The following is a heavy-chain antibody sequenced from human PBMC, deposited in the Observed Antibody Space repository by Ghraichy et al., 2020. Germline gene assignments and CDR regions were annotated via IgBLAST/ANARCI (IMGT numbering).Heavy chain of an antibody. CDR2: INSDGSST. J-gene: IGHJ4*02. D-gene: IGHD2-2*01. CDR3: ARGDGNIVVLPAAIDY. V-gene: IGHV3-74*01. Sequence: GGSLRLSCAASGFTFSSYWMHWVRQAPGKGLVWVSRINSDGSSTSYADSVKGRFTISRDNAKNTLYLQMNSLRAEDTAVYYCARGDGNIVVLPAAIDYWGQGTLVTVSS. CDR1: GFTFSSYW.